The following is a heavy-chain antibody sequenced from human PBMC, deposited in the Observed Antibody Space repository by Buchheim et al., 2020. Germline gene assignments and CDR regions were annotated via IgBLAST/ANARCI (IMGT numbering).Heavy chain of an antibody. J-gene: IGHJ4*02. CDR2: ISSSSSTI. CDR1: GFTFSSYS. V-gene: IGHV3-48*04. CDR3: ARGEGITYYYDSSGLDY. D-gene: IGHD3-22*01. Sequence: EVQLVESGGGLVQPGGSLRLSCAASGFTFSSYSMNWVRQAPGKGLEWVSYISSSSSTIYYADSVKGRFTISRDTAKNSLYLQMNRLRAEDTAVYYCARGEGITYYYDSSGLDYWGQGTL.